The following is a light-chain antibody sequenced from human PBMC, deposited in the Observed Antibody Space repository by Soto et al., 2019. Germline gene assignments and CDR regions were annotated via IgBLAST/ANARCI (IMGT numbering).Light chain of an antibody. CDR2: DAS. CDR3: QRYNNWPLT. V-gene: IGKV3-11*01. Sequence: EIVLTQSPATLSLSPGERATLSCRASQSVNTYLGWYQQRPGQAPILLIYDASNRATGIPARFSGSGSGTDFTLTISSLEPEDFAIYYCQRYNNWPLTFGEGTKVESK. CDR1: QSVNTY. J-gene: IGKJ4*01.